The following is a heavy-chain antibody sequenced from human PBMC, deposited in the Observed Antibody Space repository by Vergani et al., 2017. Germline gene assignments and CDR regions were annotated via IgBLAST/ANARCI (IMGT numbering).Heavy chain of an antibody. Sequence: DVHLAESGGGFFQPGGSLRLSCSASGFSFNSYWMHWVRQVPGKGLLWVSRIKSDGSITAYADSVKGRFTISRDNAQNTLYLQMNSLRVEDTGVYYCATAGAAYCRGASCYDFFEYWGQGTLVTVAS. CDR2: IKSDGSIT. V-gene: IGHV3-74*03. D-gene: IGHD2-15*01. J-gene: IGHJ4*02. CDR1: GFSFNSYW. CDR3: ATAGAAYCRGASCYDFFEY.